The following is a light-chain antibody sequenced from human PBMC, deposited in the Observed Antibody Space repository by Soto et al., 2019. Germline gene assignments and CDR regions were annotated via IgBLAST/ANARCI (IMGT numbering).Light chain of an antibody. CDR2: GAS. CDR1: QSVSSSY. J-gene: IGKJ4*01. Sequence: EIVLTQSPGTLSLSPGERATLSCRASQSVSSSYLAWYQQKPGQAPRLLIFGASNRANGIPDRFSGSGSGTDFTLTISRLEPDDFAVFYCQQYGRSPLTFGGGTKVEIK. V-gene: IGKV3-20*01. CDR3: QQYGRSPLT.